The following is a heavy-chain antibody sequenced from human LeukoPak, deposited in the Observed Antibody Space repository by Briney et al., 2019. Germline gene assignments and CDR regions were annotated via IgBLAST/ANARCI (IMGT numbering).Heavy chain of an antibody. CDR2: IYPGDSNI. J-gene: IGHJ4*02. D-gene: IGHD3-10*01. CDR1: GYTFTSYW. V-gene: IGHV5-51*01. Sequence: GESLKISRKGSGYTFTSYWIAWVRQMPGKGLEWMGIIYPGDSNIRFSPSFQGQVTISADKSISTAYLQWSSLKASDTAMYYCARLEAGGKGPDYWGQGTLVTVSS. CDR3: ARLEAGGKGPDY.